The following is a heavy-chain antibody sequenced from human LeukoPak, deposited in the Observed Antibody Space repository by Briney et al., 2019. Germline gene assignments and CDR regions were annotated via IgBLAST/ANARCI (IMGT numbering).Heavy chain of an antibody. D-gene: IGHD3-10*01. CDR1: GGSISSSSYY. J-gene: IGHJ4*02. Sequence: PSETLSLTCTVSGGSISSSSYYWGWIRQPPGKGLEWIGSIYYSGSTYYNPSLKSRVTISVDTSKNQFSLKLSSVTAADTAVYYCARDRYYYGSGSPPHDYWGQGTLVTVSS. CDR3: ARDRYYYGSGSPPHDY. V-gene: IGHV4-39*07. CDR2: IYYSGST.